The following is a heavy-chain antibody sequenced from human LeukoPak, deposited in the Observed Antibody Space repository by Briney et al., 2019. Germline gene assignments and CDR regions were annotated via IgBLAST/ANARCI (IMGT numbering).Heavy chain of an antibody. CDR1: GGSVSSGNYY. V-gene: IGHV4-61*02. CDR2: IYTSGST. J-gene: IGHJ4*02. Sequence: PSETLSLTCTVSGGSVSSGNYYWTWIRQPAGKGLEWIGRIYTSGSTNYNPSLKSRVTISIDASKNQFSLRLSSVTAADTAVYYCARFQLGGIDYWGQGTLVTVSS. D-gene: IGHD6-6*01. CDR3: ARFQLGGIDY.